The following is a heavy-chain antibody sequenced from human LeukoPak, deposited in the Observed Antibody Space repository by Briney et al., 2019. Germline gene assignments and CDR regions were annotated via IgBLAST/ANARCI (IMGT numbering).Heavy chain of an antibody. Sequence: GGSLRLSCAASGFTFSKAWMSWVRQAPGKGLEWVGRIKSKTDGGTTDYAAPVKGRFTISRDDSKNTLYLQMNSLKTEDTAVYYCTTESGLGSYFDYWGQGTLVTVSS. D-gene: IGHD1-26*01. V-gene: IGHV3-15*01. CDR2: IKSKTDGGTT. CDR3: TTESGLGSYFDY. J-gene: IGHJ4*02. CDR1: GFTFSKAW.